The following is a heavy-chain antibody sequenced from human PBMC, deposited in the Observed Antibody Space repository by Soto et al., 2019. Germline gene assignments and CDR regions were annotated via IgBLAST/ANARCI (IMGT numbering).Heavy chain of an antibody. D-gene: IGHD6-13*01. V-gene: IGHV4-30-4*01. CDR3: AKSGAAAGTGYYYYGMDV. J-gene: IGHJ6*02. Sequence: SETLSLTCTVSGGSISSGDYYWSWIRQPPGKGLEWIGYIYYSGSTYYNPSLKSRVTISVDTSKNQFSLKLSSVTAADSAVYYCAKSGAAAGTGYYYYGMDVWGQGTTVTVSS. CDR2: IYYSGST. CDR1: GGSISSGDYY.